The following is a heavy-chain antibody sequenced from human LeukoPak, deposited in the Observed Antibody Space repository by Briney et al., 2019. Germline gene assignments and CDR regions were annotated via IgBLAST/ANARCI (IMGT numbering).Heavy chain of an antibody. CDR3: ARVVQWLVDY. Sequence: ASVKVSCKASGYTLTSHGISWVRQAPGQGLEWMGWVSAYNGNTNYAQKLQGRVTMTTDTSTSTAYMELRSLRSDDTAVYYCARVVQWLVDYWGQGTLVTVSS. J-gene: IGHJ4*02. D-gene: IGHD6-19*01. CDR2: VSAYNGNT. CDR1: GYTLTSHG. V-gene: IGHV1-18*01.